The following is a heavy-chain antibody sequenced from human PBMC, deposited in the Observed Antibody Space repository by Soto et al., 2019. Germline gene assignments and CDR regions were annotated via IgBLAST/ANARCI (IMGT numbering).Heavy chain of an antibody. CDR1: GFTFSSYA. J-gene: IGHJ5*02. Sequence: EVQLLESGGGLVQPGGSLRLSCAASGFTFSSYAMSWVRQAPGKGLEWVSAISGSGGSTYYADSVKGRFTISRDNSKNTLYLQMNSLRAEDTAVYYCAKEVGRYLGYCSSTSCYPFNWFDPWGQGTLVTVSS. CDR2: ISGSGGST. D-gene: IGHD2-2*01. CDR3: AKEVGRYLGYCSSTSCYPFNWFDP. V-gene: IGHV3-23*01.